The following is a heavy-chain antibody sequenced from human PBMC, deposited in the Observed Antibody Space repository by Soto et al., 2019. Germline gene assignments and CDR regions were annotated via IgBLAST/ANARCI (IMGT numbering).Heavy chain of an antibody. J-gene: IGHJ4*02. CDR2: ISYDGSNK. V-gene: IGHV3-30*18. CDR1: GFTFSSYG. Sequence: GGSLRLSCAASGFTFSSYGMHWVRQAPGKGLEWVAVISYDGSNKYYADSVKGRFTISRDNSKNTLYLQMNSLRAEDTAVYYCAKDAAPRHIAARGVYFDYWGQGTLVTVSS. CDR3: AKDAAPRHIAARGVYFDY. D-gene: IGHD6-6*01.